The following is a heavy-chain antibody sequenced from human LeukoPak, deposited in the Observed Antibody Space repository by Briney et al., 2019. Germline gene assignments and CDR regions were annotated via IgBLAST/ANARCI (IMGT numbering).Heavy chain of an antibody. V-gene: IGHV1-18*01. CDR1: GYTFTNYG. J-gene: IGHJ5*02. CDR3: ARDRFLWGLGNWFDL. Sequence: GNSVKVSCKTSGYTFTNYGISWVRQAPGQGLEWMGWVSTSNPHTNYAPKFRGIVIMTIDTSTTTAYLEMRSLTSDDTAVYYCARDRFLWGLGNWFDLWGQGTLVTVTS. CDR2: VSTSNPHT. D-gene: IGHD3-3*01.